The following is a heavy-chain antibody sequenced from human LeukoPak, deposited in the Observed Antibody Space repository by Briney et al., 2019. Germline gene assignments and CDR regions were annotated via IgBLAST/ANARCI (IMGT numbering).Heavy chain of an antibody. D-gene: IGHD2-2*01. CDR2: IYYSGST. J-gene: IGHJ6*02. Sequence: SETLSLTCTVSGGSISSYYWSWIRQPPGKGLEWIGYIYYSGSTKYNPSLKSRVTISVDTSKNQFSLKLNSVTAADTAVYYCARSRNYYYYYAMDVWGQGTTVTVSS. V-gene: IGHV4-59*08. CDR1: GGSISSYY. CDR3: ARSRNYYYYYAMDV.